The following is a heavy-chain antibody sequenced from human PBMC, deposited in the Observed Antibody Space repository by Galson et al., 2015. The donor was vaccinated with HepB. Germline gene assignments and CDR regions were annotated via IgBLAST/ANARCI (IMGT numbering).Heavy chain of an antibody. J-gene: IGHJ4*02. CDR3: ARGGVYGSGSTPVDY. D-gene: IGHD3-10*01. CDR2: INAGNGNT. CDR1: GYTFTRYA. Sequence: SVKVSCKASGYTFTRYAMHWVRQAPGQRLEWMGWINAGNGNTKYSQKFQGRVTITRDTSASTAYMELSSLRSEDTAVYYCARGGVYGSGSTPVDYWGQGTLVTVSS. V-gene: IGHV1-3*01.